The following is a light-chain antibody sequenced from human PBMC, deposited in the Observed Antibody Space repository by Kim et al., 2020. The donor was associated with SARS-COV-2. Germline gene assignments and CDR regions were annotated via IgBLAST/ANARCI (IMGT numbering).Light chain of an antibody. CDR2: HAS. CDR1: QDINMF. J-gene: IGKJ2*03. Sequence: DIQMTQSPSAMSASVGDRVTITCRASQDINMFLAWFQQKPGKVPKRLIYHASTLQSGVPSRFSGSGSGTEFSLTISSLQPEDFATYYCLQHKSYPYSFGQGTKLEI. CDR3: LQHKSYPYS. V-gene: IGKV1-17*03.